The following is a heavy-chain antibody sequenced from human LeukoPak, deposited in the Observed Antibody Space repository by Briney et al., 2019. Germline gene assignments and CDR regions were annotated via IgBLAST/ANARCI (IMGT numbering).Heavy chain of an antibody. CDR2: INTNTGNP. CDR1: GYTFTSYY. V-gene: IGHV7-4-1*02. D-gene: IGHD4-23*01. CDR3: ARFTVVTPYYFDY. J-gene: IGHJ4*02. Sequence: ASVKVSCKASGYTFTSYYMHWVRQAPGQGLEWMGWINTNTGNPTYAQGFTGRFVFSLDTSVSTAYLQISSLKAEDTAVYYCARFTVVTPYYFDYWGQGTLVTVSS.